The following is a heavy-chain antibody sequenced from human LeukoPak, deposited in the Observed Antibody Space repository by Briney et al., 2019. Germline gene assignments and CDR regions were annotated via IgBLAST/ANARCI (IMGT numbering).Heavy chain of an antibody. CDR1: GDGVSSNSAA. V-gene: IGHV6-1*01. D-gene: IGHD4-17*01. CDR3: ARDTTLDYGDYDAFDI. CDR2: AYYRSKWYN. Sequence: SQTLSLTCAISGDGVSSNSAAWNWIRQSPSRGLEWLGRAYYRSKWYNDYAVSVKGRITINPDTSKNQFSLQLNSVTPEDTAVYYCARDTTLDYGDYDAFDIWGQGTMVTVSS. J-gene: IGHJ3*02.